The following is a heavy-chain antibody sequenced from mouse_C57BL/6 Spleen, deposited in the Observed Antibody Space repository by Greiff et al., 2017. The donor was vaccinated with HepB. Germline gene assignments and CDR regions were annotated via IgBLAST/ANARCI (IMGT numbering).Heavy chain of an antibody. V-gene: IGHV5-4*01. J-gene: IGHJ1*03. D-gene: IGHD1-1*01. Sequence: EVHLVESGGGLVKPGGSLKLSCAASGFTFSSYAMSWVRQTPEKRLEWVATISDGGSYTYYPDNVKGRFTISRDNAKNNLYLQMSHLKSEDTAMYYCARGGTTVYFDVWGTGTTVTVSS. CDR3: ARGGTTVYFDV. CDR1: GFTFSSYA. CDR2: ISDGGSYT.